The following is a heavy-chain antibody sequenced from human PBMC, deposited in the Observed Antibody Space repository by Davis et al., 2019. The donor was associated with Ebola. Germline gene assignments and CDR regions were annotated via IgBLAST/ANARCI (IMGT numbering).Heavy chain of an antibody. CDR2: INHSGST. V-gene: IGHV4-34*01. CDR1: GGSFSGYY. D-gene: IGHD4-11*01. CDR3: ARGFEGQYYYYGMDV. Sequence: SETLSLTCAVYGGSFSGYYWGWIRQPPGKGLEWIGEINHSGSTNYNPSLKSRVTISVDTSKNQFSLKLSSVTAAATAVYYCARGFEGQYYYYGMDVWGQGTTVTVSS. J-gene: IGHJ6*02.